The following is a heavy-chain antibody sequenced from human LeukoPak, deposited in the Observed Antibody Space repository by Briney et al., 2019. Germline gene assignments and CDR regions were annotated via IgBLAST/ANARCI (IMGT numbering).Heavy chain of an antibody. CDR3: AREDSCSSTSCYTTYYYYYGMDV. CDR1: GFTFSSYA. D-gene: IGHD2-2*02. CDR2: ISYDGSNK. J-gene: IGHJ6*02. Sequence: GGSLRLSCAASGFTFSSYAMHWVRQAPGKGLEWVAVISYDGSNKYYADSVKGRFTISRDNSKNTLYLQMNSLRAEDTAVYYCAREDSCSSTSCYTTYYYYYGMDVWGQGTTVTVSS. V-gene: IGHV3-30-3*01.